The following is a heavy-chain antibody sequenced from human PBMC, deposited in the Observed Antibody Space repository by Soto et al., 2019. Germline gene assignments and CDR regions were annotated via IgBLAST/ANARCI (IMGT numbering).Heavy chain of an antibody. D-gene: IGHD3-22*01. CDR2: INDSGST. CDR1: GGSFSDYS. V-gene: IGHV4-34*01. Sequence: PSLTCAVYGGSFSDYSWTWIRQPPGKGLEWIGEINDSGSTNYTPSLERRVTISRDTSKNRFSLKLSSVTAADTAVYYCARGSHKLHSYDSSGFYHYVDYWGQGSLVTVSS. CDR3: ARGSHKLHSYDSSGFYHYVDY. J-gene: IGHJ4*02.